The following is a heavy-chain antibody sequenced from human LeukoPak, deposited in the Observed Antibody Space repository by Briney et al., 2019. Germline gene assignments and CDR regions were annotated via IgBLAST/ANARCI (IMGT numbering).Heavy chain of an antibody. D-gene: IGHD2-2*01. J-gene: IGHJ4*02. CDR3: ARGLGYCTSTTCLLPFDY. CDR2: IYSGGST. CDR1: GFTVSTYY. V-gene: IGHV3-53*01. Sequence: GGSLRLSCAASGFTVSTYYMTWVRQAPGKGLECVSVIYSGGSTYYADSVKGRFTVSRDNSKNTLYLQMNSLRVEDTAMYYCARGLGYCTSTTCLLPFDYWGQGTLVTVSS.